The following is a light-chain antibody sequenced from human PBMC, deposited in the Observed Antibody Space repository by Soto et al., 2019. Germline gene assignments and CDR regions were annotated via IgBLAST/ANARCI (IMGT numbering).Light chain of an antibody. CDR3: CSYALSSSYV. CDR2: EGS. V-gene: IGLV2-23*01. CDR1: SSNVGSYSH. J-gene: IGLJ1*01. Sequence: QSALTKPASVSGSPGQSITIACTGTSSNVGSYSHVSWYQQHQGKAPRLIIYEGSKRPSGVSHRFSASRSDKTASLTISGLQAEDEAAYYCCSYALSSSYVFGTGTRSPS.